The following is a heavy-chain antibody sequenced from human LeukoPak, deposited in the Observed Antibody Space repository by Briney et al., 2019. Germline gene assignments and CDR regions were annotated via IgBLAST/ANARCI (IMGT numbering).Heavy chain of an antibody. D-gene: IGHD2-2*01. V-gene: IGHV4-34*01. J-gene: IGHJ6*03. CDR2: INHSGST. CDR3: ARGRRGVRPADRYYYYYMDV. Sequence: SETLSLTCAVYGGSFSGYYWSWIRQPPGKGLEWIGEINHSGSTNYNPSLKSRVSISVETSKNQFSLKLSSVTAADTAVYYCARGRRGVRPADRYYYYYMDVWGKGTTVTVSS. CDR1: GGSFSGYY.